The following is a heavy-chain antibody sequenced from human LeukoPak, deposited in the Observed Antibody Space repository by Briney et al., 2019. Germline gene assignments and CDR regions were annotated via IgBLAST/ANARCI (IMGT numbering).Heavy chain of an antibody. CDR3: ARVIPGYYYMDV. CDR1: EFTFSTYW. CDR2: IKQDGSEK. V-gene: IGHV3-7*01. Sequence: GGSLRLSCAASEFTFSTYWMSWVRQAPGKGLEWVADIKQDGSEKYYVDSVKGRFTISRDNAKNSLYLQMNSLRAEDTAVYYCARVIPGYYYMDVWGKGTTVIVSS. J-gene: IGHJ6*03.